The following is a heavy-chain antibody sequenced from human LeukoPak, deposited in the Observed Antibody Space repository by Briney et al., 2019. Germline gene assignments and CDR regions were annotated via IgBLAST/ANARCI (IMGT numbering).Heavy chain of an antibody. Sequence: GGSLRLSCAASGFTFSSYSMNWVRQAPGKGLEWVSSISSSSSYIYYADSVKGRFTISRDNAKNSLYMQMNSLRAEDTAVYYCAKVINSGYYYYFDYWGQGTLVTVSS. CDR2: ISSSSSYI. J-gene: IGHJ4*02. D-gene: IGHD5-12*01. V-gene: IGHV3-21*04. CDR3: AKVINSGYYYYFDY. CDR1: GFTFSSYS.